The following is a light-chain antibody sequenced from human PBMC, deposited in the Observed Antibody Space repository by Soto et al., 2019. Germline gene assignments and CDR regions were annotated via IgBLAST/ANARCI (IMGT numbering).Light chain of an antibody. CDR2: DVT. V-gene: IGLV2-11*01. CDR3: CSYGGSSTFMV. Sequence: QSALTQPRSVSGSPGQSVTISCTGTSSDIGGYNYVSWYQQHPGKVPKLMIYDVTKRPSGVPDRFSGSKSGNTASLTISGLQAEDEADYYCCSYGGSSTFMVFGGGTKLTVL. CDR1: SSDIGGYNY. J-gene: IGLJ2*01.